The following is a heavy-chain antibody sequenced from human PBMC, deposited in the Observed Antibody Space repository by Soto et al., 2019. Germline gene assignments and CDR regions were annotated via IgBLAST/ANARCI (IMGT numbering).Heavy chain of an antibody. CDR2: ISAYNGNT. CDR3: ARGLPLAADY. CDR1: GYTFTSYG. Sequence: ASVKVSCKASGYTFTSYGISWVRQAPGQGLEWMGWISAYNGNTNYAQKLQGRVTITRDTSASTAYMELSSLRSEDTAVYYCARGLPLAADYWGQGTLVTVYS. V-gene: IGHV1-18*01. J-gene: IGHJ4*02.